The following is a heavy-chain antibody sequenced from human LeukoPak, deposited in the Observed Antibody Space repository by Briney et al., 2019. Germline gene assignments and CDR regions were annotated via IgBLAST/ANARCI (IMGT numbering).Heavy chain of an antibody. Sequence: ASVKVSCKASGYTFTSYYMHWVRQAPGQGLEWMGIINPSGGSTSYAQKFQGRVTITADKSTSTAYMELSSLRSEDTAVYYCARALYDFWSGYSDFDYWGQGTLVTVSS. CDR2: INPSGGST. D-gene: IGHD3-3*01. V-gene: IGHV1-46*01. J-gene: IGHJ4*02. CDR1: GYTFTSYY. CDR3: ARALYDFWSGYSDFDY.